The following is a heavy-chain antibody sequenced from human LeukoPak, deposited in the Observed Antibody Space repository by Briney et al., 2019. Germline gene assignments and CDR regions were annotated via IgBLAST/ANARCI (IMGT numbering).Heavy chain of an antibody. J-gene: IGHJ4*02. D-gene: IGHD4-23*01. Sequence: PGGSLRLSCAASGFTFSDYYMSWIRQAPGKGLEWVSYISSSSSTTYYADSVKGRFTISRDNAKTSLYLQMNSLRAEDTAVYYCARSSREPRGYAPWELMPPFDYWGQGTLVTVSS. CDR2: ISSSSSTT. CDR3: ARSSREPRGYAPWELMPPFDY. V-gene: IGHV3-11*04. CDR1: GFTFSDYY.